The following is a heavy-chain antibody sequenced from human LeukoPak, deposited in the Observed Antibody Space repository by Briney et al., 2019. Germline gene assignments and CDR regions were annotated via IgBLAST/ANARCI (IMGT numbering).Heavy chain of an antibody. J-gene: IGHJ6*02. CDR2: IYYSGST. V-gene: IGHV4-61*08. CDR3: ARDLGGYYDSSGYYYYYGMDV. CDR1: GGSISSGGFS. Sequence: PSQTLSLTCGVSGGSISSGGFSWSWIRQPPGKGLEWIGYIYYSGSTNYNPSLKSRVTISVDTSKNQFSLKLSSVTAADTAVYYCARDLGGYYDSSGYYYYYGMDVWGQGTTVTVSS. D-gene: IGHD3-22*01.